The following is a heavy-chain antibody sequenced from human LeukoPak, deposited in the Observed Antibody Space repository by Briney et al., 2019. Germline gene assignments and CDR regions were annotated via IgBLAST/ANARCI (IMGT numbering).Heavy chain of an antibody. CDR3: ARDGWFGDYNWFDP. Sequence: PGESLRLSCAAYGFTFSSYSMNWVRQAPGKGLEWISYISSASNTIYYADSVKGRFTISRDNAKNSVYLQMNSLRAEDTAMYYCARDGWFGDYNWFDPWGQGTLVTVSS. V-gene: IGHV3-48*01. CDR2: ISSASNTI. J-gene: IGHJ5*02. CDR1: GFTFSSYS. D-gene: IGHD3-10*01.